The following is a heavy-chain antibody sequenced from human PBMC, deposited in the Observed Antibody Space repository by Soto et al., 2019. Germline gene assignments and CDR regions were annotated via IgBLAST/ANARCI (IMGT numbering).Heavy chain of an antibody. D-gene: IGHD5-12*01. CDR1: GFTFSSYG. Sequence: GGSLRLSCVASGFTFSSYGMHWVRQAPGKGLEWVAVIWYDGSNKYYADSVKGRFTISRDNSKNTLYLQMNSLRAEDTAVYYCARGSGDGYNPYYYYGMDVWGQGTTVTVSS. CDR2: IWYDGSNK. V-gene: IGHV3-33*01. CDR3: ARGSGDGYNPYYYYGMDV. J-gene: IGHJ6*02.